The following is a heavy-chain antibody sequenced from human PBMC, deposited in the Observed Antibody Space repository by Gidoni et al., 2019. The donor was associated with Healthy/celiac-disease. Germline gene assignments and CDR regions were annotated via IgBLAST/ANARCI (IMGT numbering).Heavy chain of an antibody. CDR2: ISYDGSNK. D-gene: IGHD6-13*01. CDR3: AKDRHPHSRKYYFDY. J-gene: IGHJ4*02. CDR1: GVTFSSYG. V-gene: IGHV3-30*18. Sequence: QVQLVESGGGVVQPGRSLRLSCAASGVTFSSYGMHWVRQAPGKGLEWVAVISYDGSNKYYADSVKGRFTISRYNSKNTLYLQMNSLRAEDTAVYYCAKDRHPHSRKYYFDYWGQGTLVTVSS.